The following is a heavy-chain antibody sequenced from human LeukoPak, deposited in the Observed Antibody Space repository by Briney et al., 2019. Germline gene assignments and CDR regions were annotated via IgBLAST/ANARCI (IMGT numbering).Heavy chain of an antibody. CDR1: GFTFSSYA. J-gene: IGHJ4*02. CDR2: ISGSGGST. D-gene: IGHD3-3*01. V-gene: IGHV3-23*01. Sequence: GGSLRLSCAASGFTFSSYAMSWVRQAPGKGLEWVSAISGSGGSTYYADSVKGRFTISRDNSKNTLYLQMNSLRAEDTAVYYCAKDVLRFLECLSQALDYWGQGPLVTVSS. CDR3: AKDVLRFLECLSQALDY.